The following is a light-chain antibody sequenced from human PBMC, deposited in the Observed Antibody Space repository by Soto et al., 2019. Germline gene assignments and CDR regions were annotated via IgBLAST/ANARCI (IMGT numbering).Light chain of an antibody. CDR2: DAS. J-gene: IGKJ5*01. CDR3: QQYNSYPLT. Sequence: PSTLSASVGDRVTITCRASQSISSWLAWYQQKPGKAPKLLIYDASSLESGVPSRFSGSGSGTEFTLTISSLQPDDFATYYCQQYNSYPLTFGGGTRLEIK. CDR1: QSISSW. V-gene: IGKV1-5*01.